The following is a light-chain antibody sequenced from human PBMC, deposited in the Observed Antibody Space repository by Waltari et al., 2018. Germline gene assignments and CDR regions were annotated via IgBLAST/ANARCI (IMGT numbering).Light chain of an antibody. CDR2: DTS. J-gene: IGKJ4*01. Sequence: EIVLPKSPATLSLSPGERATLSCRASQSVNWYLAWYQQRPGQAPRLLIYDTSNRATGIPARFSGSGSETDFTLTISSLEPEDSAVYYCQQRRNWPLTFGGGTKVEIK. V-gene: IGKV3-11*01. CDR1: QSVNWY. CDR3: QQRRNWPLT.